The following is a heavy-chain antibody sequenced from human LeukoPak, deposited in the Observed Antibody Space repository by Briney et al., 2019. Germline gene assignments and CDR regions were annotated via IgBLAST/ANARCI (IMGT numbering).Heavy chain of an antibody. Sequence: PGGSLRLSCAASGFTFSNYALDWVRQAPGKGLEYVSAISSNGDATFYANSVKGRFTISRDNSKNTLYLQMGSLRAEDMAVYYCVRVGNYREFDYWGQGTLVTVSS. CDR2: ISSNGDAT. V-gene: IGHV3-64*01. J-gene: IGHJ4*02. CDR3: VRVGNYREFDY. D-gene: IGHD1-7*01. CDR1: GFTFSNYA.